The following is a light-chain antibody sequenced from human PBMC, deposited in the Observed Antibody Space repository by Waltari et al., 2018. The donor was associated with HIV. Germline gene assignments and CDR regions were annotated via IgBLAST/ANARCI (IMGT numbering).Light chain of an antibody. V-gene: IGKV3-11*01. CDR1: QSVSRY. CDR2: DAS. Sequence: EIVLTQSPGTLSLSPGDRATLSCRASQSVSRYLAWYQQKPGQAPRLLIYDASNRATGIPARFSGSGSGTDFTLTISSLEPEDFAVYYCQQRSDWPPITFGQGTRLEIK. J-gene: IGKJ5*01. CDR3: QQRSDWPPIT.